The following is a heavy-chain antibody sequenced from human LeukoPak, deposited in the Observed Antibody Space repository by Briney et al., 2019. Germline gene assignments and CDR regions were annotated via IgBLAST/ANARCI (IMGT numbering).Heavy chain of an antibody. Sequence: KPSETLSLTCTVSGGSISSGIYYWSWIRQPDGKGLEWIGRSYIRGSTDYNPSLKSRVTISVDTSKNQFSLKLNSVTAADTAVYYCARIGYGSGSPTNLWGQGTLVTVSS. CDR1: GGSISSGIYY. J-gene: IGHJ5*02. D-gene: IGHD3-10*01. V-gene: IGHV4-61*02. CDR3: ARIGYGSGSPTNL. CDR2: SYIRGST.